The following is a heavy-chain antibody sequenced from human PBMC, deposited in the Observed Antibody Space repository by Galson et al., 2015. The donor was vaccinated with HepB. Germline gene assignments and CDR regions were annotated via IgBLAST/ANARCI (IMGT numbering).Heavy chain of an antibody. CDR2: ISAYNGNT. V-gene: IGHV1-18*01. J-gene: IGHJ6*02. CDR3: ARDSGNYYGSGSYWGYYYYGMDV. CDR1: GYTFTSYG. D-gene: IGHD3-10*01. Sequence: SVKVSCKASGYTFTSYGISWVQQAPGQGLEWMGWISAYNGNTNYAQKLQGRVTMTTDTSTSTAYMELRSLRSDDTAVYYCARDSGNYYGSGSYWGYYYYGMDVWGQGTTVTVSS.